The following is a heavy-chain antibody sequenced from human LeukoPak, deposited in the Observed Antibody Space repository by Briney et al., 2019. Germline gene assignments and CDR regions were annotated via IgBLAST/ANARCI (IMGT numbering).Heavy chain of an antibody. D-gene: IGHD6-13*01. V-gene: IGHV1-69*04. CDR3: ARSSIAAADGTIDY. CDR2: IIPILGIA. J-gene: IGHJ4*02. Sequence: SVKVSCKASGGTFSSYAISWVRQAPGQGLEWMGRIIPILGIANYAQKFQGRVTITADKSTSTAYMELSSLRSEDTAVYYCARSSIAAADGTIDYWGQGTLVTVSS. CDR1: GGTFSSYA.